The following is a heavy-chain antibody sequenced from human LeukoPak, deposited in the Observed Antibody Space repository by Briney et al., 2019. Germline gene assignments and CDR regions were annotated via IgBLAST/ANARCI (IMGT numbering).Heavy chain of an antibody. J-gene: IGHJ4*02. Sequence: GGSLRLSCAASGFTFSSYAMSWVRQAPGKGLEWVAAISYDGSNKFYADSVKGRFTISRDNSKNSLYLQMNSLRAEDTALYYCARGYCSTTSCYNDYWGQGTLVTVSS. CDR3: ARGYCSTTSCYNDY. CDR1: GFTFSSYA. CDR2: ISYDGSNK. V-gene: IGHV3-30*04. D-gene: IGHD2-2*02.